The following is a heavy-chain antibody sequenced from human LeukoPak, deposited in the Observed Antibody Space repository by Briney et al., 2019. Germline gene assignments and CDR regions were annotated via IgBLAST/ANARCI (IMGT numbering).Heavy chain of an antibody. CDR3: ARKYGGYADY. Sequence: GGSLRLSCEASGFTFSTYYMTWVRQAPGKGLEWVSHISGGSSSVYYADSVKGRFTISRDNAKNSLYLQMNSLRDEDTAVYYCARKYGGYADYWGQGTLVTVSS. J-gene: IGHJ4*02. V-gene: IGHV3-48*02. D-gene: IGHD5-12*01. CDR2: ISGGSSSV. CDR1: GFTFSTYY.